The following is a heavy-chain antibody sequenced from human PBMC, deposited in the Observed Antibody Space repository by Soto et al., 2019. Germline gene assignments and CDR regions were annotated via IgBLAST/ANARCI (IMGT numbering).Heavy chain of an antibody. Sequence: QLQLQESGPGLVKPSETLSLTCTVSGGSISSSSYYWGWIRQPPEKGLEWIGSLYYSGSTYYNPSLKSRVPISVDTSKNQFSLKLSSVTAADTAVYYYACEFEMATISWGQGTPVPVSS. V-gene: IGHV4-39*01. CDR2: LYYSGST. CDR3: ACEFEMATIS. D-gene: IGHD3-9*01. CDR1: GGSISSSSYY. J-gene: IGHJ5*02.